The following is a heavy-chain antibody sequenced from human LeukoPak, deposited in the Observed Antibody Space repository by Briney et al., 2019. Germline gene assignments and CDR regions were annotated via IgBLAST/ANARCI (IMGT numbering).Heavy chain of an antibody. Sequence: GASVKVSCKASGYTFTSYDINWVRQATGQGLEWMGWMNPNSGNTGYAQKFQGRVTMTRNTSISTAYMELSSLRSEDTAVYYCARGTKLGYCSGGSCRTTYCYYGMDVWGQGTTVTVSS. CDR1: GYTFTSYD. D-gene: IGHD2-15*01. CDR3: ARGTKLGYCSGGSCRTTYCYYGMDV. J-gene: IGHJ6*02. V-gene: IGHV1-8*01. CDR2: MNPNSGNT.